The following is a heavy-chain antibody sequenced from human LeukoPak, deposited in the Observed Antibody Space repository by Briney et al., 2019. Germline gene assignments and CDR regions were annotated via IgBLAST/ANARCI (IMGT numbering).Heavy chain of an antibody. Sequence: PGGSLRVSCSASGFTFSYYAMHWVRQAAGKGLEFVSGISRNGGSTYYADSLKGRFTVSRDNSNNTLYLQMSSLRAEDTAIYYCAKGPTYDSLPYYFDYWGEGTLVTVSS. CDR1: GFTFSYYA. CDR3: AKGPTYDSLPYYFDY. J-gene: IGHJ4*02. V-gene: IGHV3-64D*09. D-gene: IGHD3-22*01. CDR2: ISRNGGST.